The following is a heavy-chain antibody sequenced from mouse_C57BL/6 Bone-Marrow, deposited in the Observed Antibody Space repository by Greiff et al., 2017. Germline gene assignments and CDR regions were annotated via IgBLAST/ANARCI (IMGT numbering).Heavy chain of an antibody. CDR3: STTVVATFDY. CDR2: LYPGNSDT. D-gene: IGHD1-1*01. Sequence: EVKVVESGTVLARPGASVKMSCKTSCYTFTSYWMHWVKQRPGPGLEWIGALYPGNSDTSYNQKFKGKAKLTAVTSASTAYMGLSSLTKEDSAVYYCSTTVVATFDYWGQGTTLTVSS. CDR1: CYTFTSYW. V-gene: IGHV1-5*01. J-gene: IGHJ2*01.